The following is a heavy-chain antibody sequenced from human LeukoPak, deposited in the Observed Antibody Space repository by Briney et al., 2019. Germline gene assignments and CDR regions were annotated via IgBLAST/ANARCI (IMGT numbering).Heavy chain of an antibody. CDR2: IYYSGST. J-gene: IGHJ4*02. V-gene: IGHV4-39*07. CDR3: ARGRWLRHRPRKYYFDY. CDR1: GGSISSSSYY. D-gene: IGHD5-12*01. Sequence: PSETLSLTCTVSGGSISSSSYYWGWIRQPPGKGLEWIGSIYYSGSTYYNPSLKSRVTISVDTSKNQFSLKLSSVTAADTAVYYCARGRWLRHRPRKYYFDYWGQGTLVTVSS.